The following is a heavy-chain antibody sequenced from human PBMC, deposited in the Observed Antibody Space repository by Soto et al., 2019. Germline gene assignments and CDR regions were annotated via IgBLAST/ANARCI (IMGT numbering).Heavy chain of an antibody. J-gene: IGHJ4*02. D-gene: IGHD6-13*01. CDR2: IYYSGST. Sequence: QVQLQESGPGLVKPSQTLSLTCTVSGGSISSGGYYWSWIRQHPGKGLEWIGYIYYSGSTYYNPSLKSRVTISVDTSKNQFSLKLSSVTAADTAVYYCARVGLVREQLFYFDYWGQGTLVTVSS. V-gene: IGHV4-31*03. CDR1: GGSISSGGYY. CDR3: ARVGLVREQLFYFDY.